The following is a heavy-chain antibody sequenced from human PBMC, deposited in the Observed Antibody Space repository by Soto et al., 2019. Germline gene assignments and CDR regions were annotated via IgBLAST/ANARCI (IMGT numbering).Heavy chain of an antibody. V-gene: IGHV3-23*01. CDR1: GFTFSSYA. D-gene: IGHD4-17*01. J-gene: IGHJ4*02. CDR2: ISGSGGST. CDR3: ARGIHNNYGVTPAY. Sequence: GGSLRLSCAASGFTFSSYAMSWVRQAPGKGLEWVSAISGSGGSTYYADSVKGRFTISRDNSKNTLYLQMNSLRAEDTAVYYCARGIHNNYGVTPAYWGQGTLVTVSS.